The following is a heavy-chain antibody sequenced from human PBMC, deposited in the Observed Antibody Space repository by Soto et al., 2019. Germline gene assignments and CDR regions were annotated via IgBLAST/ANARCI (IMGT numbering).Heavy chain of an antibody. CDR1: GFTVSSNY. V-gene: IGHV3-66*04. J-gene: IGHJ4*02. CDR3: ASQPRIQLWLRYYFDY. CDR2: IYSGGST. Sequence: EVQLVESGGGLVQPGGSLRLSCAASGFTVSSNYMSWVRQAPGKGLEWVSVIYSGGSTYYADSVKGRFTISRDNSKNTLYLQMNSLRAEDTAVYYCASQPRIQLWLRYYFDYWGQGTLVTVSS. D-gene: IGHD5-18*01.